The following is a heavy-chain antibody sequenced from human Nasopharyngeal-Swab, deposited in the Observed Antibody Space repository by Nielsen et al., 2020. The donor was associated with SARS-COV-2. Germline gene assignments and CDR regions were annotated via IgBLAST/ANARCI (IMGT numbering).Heavy chain of an antibody. V-gene: IGHV3-74*01. J-gene: IGHJ3*02. Sequence: GESLKISCAASGFALSSYWMHWVRQTPGKGPVWVSRLHSDGTSTRYADSVKGRFTISRDNAKNTLYLQMDSLRGEDTAVYYCARAYDNSGDGFDTWGQGTMVTVSS. CDR2: LHSDGTST. CDR3: ARAYDNSGDGFDT. D-gene: IGHD3-22*01. CDR1: GFALSSYW.